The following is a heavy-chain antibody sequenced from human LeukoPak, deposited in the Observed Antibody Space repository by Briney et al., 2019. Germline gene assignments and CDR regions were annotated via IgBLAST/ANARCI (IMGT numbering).Heavy chain of an antibody. J-gene: IGHJ4*02. CDR3: TRDRLTGSYSGIDY. CDR2: MSSRGSTI. D-gene: IGHD1-26*01. CDR1: GFTFSRYS. Sequence: GGSLRLSCAASGFTFSRYSMNWIRQAPGKGLEWVAYMSSRGSTIYHADSVKGRFTISRDNAKNSLYLQMNSLRDEDTAVCYCTRDRLTGSYSGIDYWGRGVLVTVSS. V-gene: IGHV3-48*02.